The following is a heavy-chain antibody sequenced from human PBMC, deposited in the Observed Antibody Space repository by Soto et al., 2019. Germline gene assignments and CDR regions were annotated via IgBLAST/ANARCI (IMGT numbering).Heavy chain of an antibody. CDR2: ISGSGGTT. CDR1: GFTFSSYA. J-gene: IGHJ4*02. D-gene: IGHD4-17*01. V-gene: IGHV3-23*01. CDR3: AKDLYGSSTYYFDY. Sequence: VQLLESGGGLVRPGGSLRLSCAASGFTFSSYAMSWVRQAPGRGLEWVSAISGSGGTTYYADSVKGRFTISRDNSKNTLYLQMNSLRAEDTAVYYCAKDLYGSSTYYFDYWGQGTLVTISS.